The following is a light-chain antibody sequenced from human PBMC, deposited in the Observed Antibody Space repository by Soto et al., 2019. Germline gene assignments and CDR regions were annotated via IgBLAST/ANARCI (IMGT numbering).Light chain of an antibody. CDR1: SSDVGSYSR. CDR2: DVS. J-gene: IGLJ1*01. Sequence: QSVLTQPPSVFGSPGQSVTISCTGTSSDVGSYSRVSWYQQPPGTAPKLMIYDVSNRPSGVPDRFSGSKSGHTASLTISGLQVDDEADYYCSAYTSTSTYVFGTGTKVTVL. CDR3: SAYTSTSTYV. V-gene: IGLV2-18*02.